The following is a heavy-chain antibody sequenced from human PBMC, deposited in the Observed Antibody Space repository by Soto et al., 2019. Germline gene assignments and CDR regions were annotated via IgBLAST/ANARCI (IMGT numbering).Heavy chain of an antibody. V-gene: IGHV3-7*03. CDR2: IKQDGSER. CDR1: GFALSNYW. D-gene: IGHD3-10*01. J-gene: IGHJ4*02. Sequence: EVQLVESGGGLVQPGGSLRLSCVASGFALSNYWINWVRQAPGNGLEWVANIKQDGSERNYVDSVKGIFTISRDNARNSLYLQMNSLRAEGTAAYDCATATSTGGCWGPGTRFTVSS. CDR3: ATATSTGGC.